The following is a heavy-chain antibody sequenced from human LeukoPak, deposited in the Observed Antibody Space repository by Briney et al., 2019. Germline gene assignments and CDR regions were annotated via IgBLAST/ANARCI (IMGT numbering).Heavy chain of an antibody. CDR3: ARGPSGWYENYYYYMDV. D-gene: IGHD6-19*01. J-gene: IGHJ6*03. V-gene: IGHV1-69*13. CDR2: IIPIFGTA. Sequence: GASVKVSCTASGGTFSSYAISWVRQAPGQGLEWMGGIIPIFGTANYAQKFQGRVTITADESTSTAYMELSSLRSEDTAVYYCARGPSGWYENYYYYMDVWGKGTTVTVSS. CDR1: GGTFSSYA.